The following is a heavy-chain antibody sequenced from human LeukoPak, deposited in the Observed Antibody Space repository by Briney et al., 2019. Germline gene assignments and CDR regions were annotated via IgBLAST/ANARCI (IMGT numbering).Heavy chain of an antibody. CDR1: GYTFTSYD. V-gene: IGHV1-8*01. J-gene: IGHJ5*02. Sequence: ASVKVSCKASGYTFTSYDINWVRQATGQGLEWMGWMNPNSGNTGYAQKFQGRVTMTRNTSMSTAYMELSSLRSEDTAVYYCARGDPAAGIIQFDPWGQGTLVTVSS. CDR3: ARGDPAAGIIQFDP. CDR2: MNPNSGNT. D-gene: IGHD6-13*01.